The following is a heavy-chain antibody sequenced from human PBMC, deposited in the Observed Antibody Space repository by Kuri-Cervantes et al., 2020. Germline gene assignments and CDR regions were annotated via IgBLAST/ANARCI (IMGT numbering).Heavy chain of an antibody. CDR3: ARDRADYEPDFHY. D-gene: IGHD4-17*01. Sequence: ASVKVSCKASGYTFTGYYMHWVRQAPGQGLEWMGWINPNSGGTNYAQKFQGWVTMTRDTSISTAYMELSSLRSDDTAVYYCARDRADYEPDFHYWGQGTLVTVSS. CDR1: GYTFTGYY. V-gene: IGHV1-2*04. J-gene: IGHJ4*02. CDR2: INPNSGGT.